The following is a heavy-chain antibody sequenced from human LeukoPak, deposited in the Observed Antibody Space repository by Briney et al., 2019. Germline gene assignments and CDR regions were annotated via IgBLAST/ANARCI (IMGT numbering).Heavy chain of an antibody. CDR2: INHSGST. D-gene: IGHD3-16*01. CDR1: GGSFSGYY. CDR3: ARGLGAH. J-gene: IGHJ4*02. Sequence: SETLSLTCAVYGGSFSGYYWSWIRQPPGKGLEWIGEINHSGSTNYNPSLKSRVTISVDTSKNQFSLKLSYVTAADTAVYYCARGLGAHWGQGTLVTVSS. V-gene: IGHV4-34*01.